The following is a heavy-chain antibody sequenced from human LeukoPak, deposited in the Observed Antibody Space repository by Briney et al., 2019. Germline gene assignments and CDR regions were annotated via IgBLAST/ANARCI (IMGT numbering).Heavy chain of an antibody. CDR1: GGSISSSSYY. J-gene: IGHJ4*02. CDR2: IYYSGST. V-gene: IGHV4-39*07. D-gene: IGHD6-13*01. Sequence: SETLSLTCTVSGGSISSSSYYWGWIRQPPGKGLEWIGSIYYSGSTYYNPSLKSRVTISVDKSKNQFSLKLSSVTAADTAVYYCASTPRKGIAAAGTPHFDYWGQGTLVTVSS. CDR3: ASTPRKGIAAAGTPHFDY.